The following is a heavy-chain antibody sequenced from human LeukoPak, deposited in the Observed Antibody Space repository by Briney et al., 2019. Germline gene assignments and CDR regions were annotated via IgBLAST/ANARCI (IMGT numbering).Heavy chain of an antibody. V-gene: IGHV3-30*02. CDR3: AKGKEGSITMIVALDY. CDR1: GFTFSSYG. D-gene: IGHD3-22*01. CDR2: IRYDGSNK. Sequence: GGSLRLSCPASGFTFSSYGMHWVRQPPGKGLEWVAFIRYDGSNKYYADSVKGRFTISRDNSKNTVYLQMNSLRAEDTAVYYCAKGKEGSITMIVALDYWGQGTLVTVSS. J-gene: IGHJ4*02.